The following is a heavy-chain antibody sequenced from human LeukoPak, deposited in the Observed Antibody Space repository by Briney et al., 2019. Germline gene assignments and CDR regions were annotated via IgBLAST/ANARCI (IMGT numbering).Heavy chain of an antibody. V-gene: IGHV3-30*18. CDR2: ISYDGSNK. Sequence: QPGGSLRLSCAASGFTFSTYGMHWVRQAPGKGLEWVAVISYDGSNKYYADSVKGRFTISRDNSKNTLYLQMNSLRAEDTAVYYCAKSGTRSSWSPRVKTYLDYWGQGTLVTVSS. J-gene: IGHJ4*02. CDR1: GFTFSTYG. CDR3: AKSGTRSSWSPRVKTYLDY. D-gene: IGHD6-13*01.